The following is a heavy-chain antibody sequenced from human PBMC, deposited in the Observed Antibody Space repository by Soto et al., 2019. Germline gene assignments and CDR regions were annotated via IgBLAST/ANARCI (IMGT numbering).Heavy chain of an antibody. CDR1: GFTFSSYS. Sequence: PGGSLRLSCAASGFTFSSYSMNWVRQAPGKGLEWVSSISSSSSYIYYADSVKGRFTISRDNAKNSLHLQMNSLRAEDTAVYYCARGHQYYDFWSGYLVDYWGQGTLVTVSS. D-gene: IGHD3-3*01. CDR2: ISSSSSYI. V-gene: IGHV3-21*01. J-gene: IGHJ4*02. CDR3: ARGHQYYDFWSGYLVDY.